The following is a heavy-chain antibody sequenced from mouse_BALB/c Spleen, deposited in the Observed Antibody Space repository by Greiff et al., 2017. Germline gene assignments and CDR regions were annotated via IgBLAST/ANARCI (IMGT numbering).Heavy chain of an antibody. V-gene: IGHV1S22*01. Sequence: LQQPGSELVRPGASVKLSCKASGYTFTSYWMHWVKQRPGQGLEWIGNIYPGSGSTNYDEKFKSKATLTVDTSSSTAYMQLSSLTSEDSAVYYCTRSTGITAWFAYWGQGTLVTVSA. J-gene: IGHJ3*01. CDR3: TRSTGITAWFAY. D-gene: IGHD2-4*01. CDR1: GYTFTSYW. CDR2: IYPGSGST.